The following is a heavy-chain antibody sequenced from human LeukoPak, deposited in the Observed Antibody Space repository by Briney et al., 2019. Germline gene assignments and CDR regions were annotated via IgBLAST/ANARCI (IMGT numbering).Heavy chain of an antibody. V-gene: IGHV3-23*01. J-gene: IGHJ3*02. D-gene: IGHD4-17*01. CDR1: GFTFSSYA. CDR3: RSTYGGRGHHRRAFDI. CDR2: ISGSGGST. Sequence: SGGSLRLSCAASGFTFSSYAMSWVRQAPGKGLEWVSAISGSGGSTYYADSVKGRFTISRDNSKNTLYLQMNSLRAEDTAVYYYRSTYGGRGHHRRAFDIWGQGTMVTVSS.